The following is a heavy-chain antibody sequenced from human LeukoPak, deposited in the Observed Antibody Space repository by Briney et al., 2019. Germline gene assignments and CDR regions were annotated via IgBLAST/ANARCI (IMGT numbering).Heavy chain of an antibody. CDR1: SGSISSGGYW. Sequence: SETLSLTCSVSSGSISSGGYWWSWIRQHPGKGLEWIGYLYYSGTTYYNPPPKSRVTISIDKSKNLFSLKLRSVTAADTAVYYCASGSGRFYFDHWGQGTLVSVSS. V-gene: IGHV4-31*03. D-gene: IGHD3-10*01. CDR2: LYYSGTT. J-gene: IGHJ4*02. CDR3: ASGSGRFYFDH.